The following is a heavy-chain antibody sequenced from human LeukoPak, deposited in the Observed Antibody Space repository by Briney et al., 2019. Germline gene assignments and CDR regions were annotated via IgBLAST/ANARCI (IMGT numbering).Heavy chain of an antibody. CDR3: AKDGYYGSGPPDY. D-gene: IGHD3-10*01. Sequence: GGSLRLSCAASGLTFSSYAMSWVREAPGKGLEWVSAISGSGGSTYYADSVKGRFTISRDNSKNTLYLQMNSLRAEDTAVYYCAKDGYYGSGPPDYWGQGTLVTVSS. V-gene: IGHV3-23*01. CDR2: ISGSGGST. CDR1: GLTFSSYA. J-gene: IGHJ4*02.